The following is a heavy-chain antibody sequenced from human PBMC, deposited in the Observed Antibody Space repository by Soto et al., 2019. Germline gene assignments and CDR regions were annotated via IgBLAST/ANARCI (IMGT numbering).Heavy chain of an antibody. V-gene: IGHV3-53*01. CDR2: IFSSGES. CDR3: ARGGIGMVRTFDH. J-gene: IGHJ4*02. CDR1: GFTVSSTY. Sequence: GGSLRLSCAASGFTVSSTYMSWVRQAPGKGLEWVSIIFSSGESFYADSVKGRFTISRDSSDNTVYLQMNSLKAEDTAVYYCARGGIGMVRTFDHWGQGTLATVSS. D-gene: IGHD3-10*01.